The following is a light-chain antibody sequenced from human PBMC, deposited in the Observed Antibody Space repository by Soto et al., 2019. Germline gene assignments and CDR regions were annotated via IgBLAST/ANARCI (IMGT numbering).Light chain of an antibody. V-gene: IGKV3-20*01. CDR2: GAS. CDR1: QSVSSNY. CDR3: QQYRRSPRT. J-gene: IGKJ1*01. Sequence: EIVLTQSPGTLSLSPGERATLSCRASQSVSSNYLAWYQQKPGQAPRLLIYGASSRATGIPDRFSGSGSGTAFTLTISRLEPEDFAVYYCQQYRRSPRTFGQGTKVEIK.